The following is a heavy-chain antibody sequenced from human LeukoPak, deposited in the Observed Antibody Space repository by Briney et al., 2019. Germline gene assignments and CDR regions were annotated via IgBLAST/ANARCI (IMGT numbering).Heavy chain of an antibody. CDR3: AREGGDYGDADGY. D-gene: IGHD4-17*01. Sequence: PGGSLRLSCAASGLTFSSYWMSWVRQAPGKGLEWVANIKQDGSEKYYVDSVKGRFTISRDNAKNSLYLQMNSLRAEDTAVYYCAREGGDYGDADGYWGQGTLVTVSS. V-gene: IGHV3-7*01. CDR1: GLTFSSYW. J-gene: IGHJ4*02. CDR2: IKQDGSEK.